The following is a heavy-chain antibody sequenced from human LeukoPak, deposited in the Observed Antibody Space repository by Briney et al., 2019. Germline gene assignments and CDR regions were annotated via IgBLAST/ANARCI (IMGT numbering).Heavy chain of an antibody. CDR3: ATIASAGGRVY. CDR1: GYSFTTYW. J-gene: IGHJ4*02. CDR2: IYPGDSDT. V-gene: IGHV5-51*01. Sequence: GESLKISCKGFGYSFTTYWIGWVRQMPGKGLEWMGIIYPGDSDTRYSPSFQGQVTISVDKSISTAYLQWSNLKASDTAMYYCATIASAGGRVYLGQGTQVTVSS. D-gene: IGHD6-13*01.